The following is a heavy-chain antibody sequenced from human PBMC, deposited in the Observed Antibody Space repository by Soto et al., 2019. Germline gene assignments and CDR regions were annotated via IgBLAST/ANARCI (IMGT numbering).Heavy chain of an antibody. D-gene: IGHD3-22*01. V-gene: IGHV5-51*01. J-gene: IGHJ6*02. CDR3: ARYYYDSIVYPPTSYGMDV. Sequence: GESLKISCKGSGYSFTSYWIGWVRQMPGKGLEWMGIIYPGDSDTRYSPSFQGQVTISADKSISTAYLQWSSLKASDTTMYYCARYYYDSIVYPPTSYGMDVWGQGTTVTVS. CDR1: GYSFTSYW. CDR2: IYPGDSDT.